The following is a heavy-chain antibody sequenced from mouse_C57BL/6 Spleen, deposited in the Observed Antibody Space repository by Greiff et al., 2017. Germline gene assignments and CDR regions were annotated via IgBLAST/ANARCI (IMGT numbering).Heavy chain of an antibody. D-gene: IGHD1-3*01. CDR3: ARHECSSFAY. J-gene: IGHJ3*01. V-gene: IGHV5-15*01. CDR2: ISNLAYSI. Sequence: EVMLVESGGGLVQPGGSLKLSCAASGFTFSDYGMAWVRQAPRKGPEWVAFISNLAYSIYYADTVTGRFTISRENAKNTLYLELSSLRSEETAIYYCARHECSSFAYWGQGTLVTVSA. CDR1: GFTFSDYG.